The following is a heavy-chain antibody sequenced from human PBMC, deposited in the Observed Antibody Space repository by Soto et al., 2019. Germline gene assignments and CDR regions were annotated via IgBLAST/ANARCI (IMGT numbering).Heavy chain of an antibody. J-gene: IGHJ4*02. CDR2: ISNDGGKE. CDR3: AKDRHYPRDYFHY. Sequence: QVQLVESGGGVVQPGRSLRLSCEASGFSFSSYAIHWVRQAPGKGLEWVAGISNDGGKEHYSDSVKGRFTISTDKSKNTVYLQMSSLTSEDTAVYYCAKDRHYPRDYFHYWGQGTLVTVSS. D-gene: IGHD3-10*01. V-gene: IGHV3-30*18. CDR1: GFSFSSYA.